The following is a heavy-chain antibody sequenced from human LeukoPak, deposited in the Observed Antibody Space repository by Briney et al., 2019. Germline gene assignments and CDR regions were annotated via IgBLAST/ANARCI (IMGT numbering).Heavy chain of an antibody. D-gene: IGHD3-22*01. Sequence: GGSLRLSCAASGFTFSSYSMNWVRQAPGKGLEWVSSISSSSSYIYYADSVKGRFTISRDNAKNSLYLQMNSLRAEDMAFYYCTKSQSYDSSGYLSWGQGTLVTVSS. CDR1: GFTFSSYS. J-gene: IGHJ5*02. V-gene: IGHV3-21*04. CDR3: TKSQSYDSSGYLS. CDR2: ISSSSSYI.